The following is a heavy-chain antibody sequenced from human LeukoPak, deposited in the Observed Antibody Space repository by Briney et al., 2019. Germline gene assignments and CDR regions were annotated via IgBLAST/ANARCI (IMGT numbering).Heavy chain of an antibody. D-gene: IGHD4-17*01. CDR1: GGTFSSYA. Sequence: SVKVSCKASGGTFSSYAISWVRQAPGQGLEWMGGIIPIFGTANYAQKFQGRVTITADESTSTAYMELSSLRSEDTAVYYCARGRSDYGDAYWFDPWGQGTLVTVSS. CDR3: ARGRSDYGDAYWFDP. V-gene: IGHV1-69*13. CDR2: IIPIFGTA. J-gene: IGHJ5*02.